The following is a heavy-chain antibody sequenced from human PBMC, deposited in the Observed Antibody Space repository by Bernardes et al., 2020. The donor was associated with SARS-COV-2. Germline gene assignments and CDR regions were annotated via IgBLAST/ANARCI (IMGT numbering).Heavy chain of an antibody. J-gene: IGHJ3*02. V-gene: IGHV1-18*01. Sequence: ASVKVSCKASDYTFSSYGITWVRQAPGQGLEWMGWISAYNGNTNYAQKFQGRVTMTTDTSTTTAYMELMSLRSDDTAVYYCARGRDWNYAFGIWGQGTMVTVSS. CDR3: ARGRDWNYAFGI. CDR1: DYTFSSYG. CDR2: ISAYNGNT. D-gene: IGHD1-7*01.